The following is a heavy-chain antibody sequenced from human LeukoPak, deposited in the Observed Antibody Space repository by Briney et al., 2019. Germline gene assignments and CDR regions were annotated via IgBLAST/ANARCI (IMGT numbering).Heavy chain of an antibody. J-gene: IGHJ4*01. D-gene: IGHD1-14*01. Sequence: SETLSLTCAVYGGSFSGYYWSWIRQPPGKGLEGIGVIKHSGSTNHNPSLNRRVTISVDTSKHQFSLKLTSVTAADPGVYYRASTSWIGQPPEHDY. CDR1: GGSFSGYY. V-gene: IGHV4-34*01. CDR3: ASTSWIGQPPEHDY. CDR2: IKHSGST.